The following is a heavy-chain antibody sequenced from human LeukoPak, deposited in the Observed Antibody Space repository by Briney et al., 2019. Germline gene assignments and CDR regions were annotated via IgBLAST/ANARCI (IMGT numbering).Heavy chain of an antibody. CDR3: ARGNKRAIDY. CDR2: IYNSGST. J-gene: IGHJ4*02. D-gene: IGHD4-23*01. Sequence: SETLSLTCTVSGGSISSGSYYWSWIRQPAGKGLEWIGYIYNSGSTNYNPSLKSRVTMSVNTSKNQFSLNLSSVTAADTAVYYCARGNKRAIDYWGQGTLVTVSS. V-gene: IGHV4-61*10. CDR1: GGSISSGSYY.